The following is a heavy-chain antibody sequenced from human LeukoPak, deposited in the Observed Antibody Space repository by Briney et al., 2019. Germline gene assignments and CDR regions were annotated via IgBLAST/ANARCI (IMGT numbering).Heavy chain of an antibody. J-gene: IGHJ6*03. Sequence: ASVQVSCKASGYTFTGYYMHWVRQAPGQGIEWMGWINPNSGGTNYAQKFQGRVTITRDTSASTAYMELSSLRSEDMAVYYCARARYETRIWLKSRYDYYHYMDVWGKGTTVTVSS. V-gene: IGHV1-2*02. CDR1: GYTFTGYY. CDR3: ARARYETRIWLKSRYDYYHYMDV. CDR2: INPNSGGT. D-gene: IGHD6-19*01.